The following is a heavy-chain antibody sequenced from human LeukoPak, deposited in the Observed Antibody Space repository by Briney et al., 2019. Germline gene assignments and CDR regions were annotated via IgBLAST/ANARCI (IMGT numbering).Heavy chain of an antibody. J-gene: IGHJ3*02. D-gene: IGHD2-2*01. CDR1: GDSIRSYY. Sequence: SETLALTCTVPGDSIRSYYWSWFRQPAGKGLEWIGRIYTTGSANYNPSLKSRVVMSVDTSKNQFSLNLTSVAAADTAVYYCAKSNGHGLVDIWGQGTMVTVSS. V-gene: IGHV4-4*07. CDR3: AKSNGHGLVDI. CDR2: IYTTGSA.